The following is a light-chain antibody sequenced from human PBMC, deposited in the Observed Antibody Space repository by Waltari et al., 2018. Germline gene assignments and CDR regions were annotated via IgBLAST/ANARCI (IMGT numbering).Light chain of an antibody. Sequence: IQLTQSQSSLSASVGNRVTITCRASQNIDTFLNWYQQRPGKAPKVLIYGASSLQSGVPSRFSGSGSGTHFTLTISSLQPDDFATYFCQQSHTMMYTFGQGTKLEIK. CDR3: QQSHTMMYT. J-gene: IGKJ2*01. CDR1: QNIDTF. CDR2: GAS. V-gene: IGKV1-39*01.